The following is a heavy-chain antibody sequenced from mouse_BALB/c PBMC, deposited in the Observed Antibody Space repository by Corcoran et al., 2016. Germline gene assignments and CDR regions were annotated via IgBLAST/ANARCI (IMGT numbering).Heavy chain of an antibody. CDR1: GYTFTNYG. CDR3: AREGELLRLRYYFDY. D-gene: IGHD1-2*01. CDR2: INTYTGEP. J-gene: IGHJ2*01. V-gene: IGHV9-3-1*01. Sequence: QIQLVQSGPELKKPGETVKISCKASGYTFTNYGMNWVKQAPGKGLKWMGWINTYTGEPTYADDFKGRFAFSLETSASTAYLQINNLKNDETATYFCAREGELLRLRYYFDYWRQGTTLTVSS.